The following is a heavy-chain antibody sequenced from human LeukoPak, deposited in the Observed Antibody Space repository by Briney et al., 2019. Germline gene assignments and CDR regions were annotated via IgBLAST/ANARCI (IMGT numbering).Heavy chain of an antibody. V-gene: IGHV1-2*02. CDR2: INPKTGGT. CDR1: GYTFTDYF. D-gene: IGHD1-26*01. Sequence: ASVKVSCKASGYTFTDYFMNWVRQAPGQGFEWMGWINPKTGGTRYAQKFQDRVLMTLDTSISVAYMELNTLRSDDTAVFYCARLSGTYSYWGQGTRVTVSS. J-gene: IGHJ4*02. CDR3: ARLSGTYSY.